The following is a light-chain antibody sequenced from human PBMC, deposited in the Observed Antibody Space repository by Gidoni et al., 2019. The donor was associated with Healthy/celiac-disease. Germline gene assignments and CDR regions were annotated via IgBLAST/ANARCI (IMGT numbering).Light chain of an antibody. V-gene: IGKV4-1*01. CDR1: QSVLYSSKNKNY. CDR2: WAS. CDR3: QQYYSTPYT. J-gene: IGKJ2*01. Sequence: DIVMTQSPDSLAVSLGERATINCKSSQSVLYSSKNKNYLAWYQQKAGQPPKLLIYWASTRESGVPDRFSGSGSGTDFTRTISSLQAEDVAVYYCQQYYSTPYTFGQGTKLEIK.